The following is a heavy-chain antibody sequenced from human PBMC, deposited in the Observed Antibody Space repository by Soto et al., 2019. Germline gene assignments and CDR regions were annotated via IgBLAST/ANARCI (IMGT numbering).Heavy chain of an antibody. D-gene: IGHD3-10*02. CDR3: SRRSHCLGSYFYFGY. CDR2: IYYSGST. J-gene: IGHJ4*02. CDR1: GGSISSSSYY. Sequence: SSETLSLTCTVSGGSISSSSYYWGWIRQPPGKGLEWIGSIYYSGSTYYNPSLKSRVTISVDTSKNQFSLKLSSVTAADTAVYYCSRRSHCLGSYFYFGYLGQGNLGTVPS. V-gene: IGHV4-39*01.